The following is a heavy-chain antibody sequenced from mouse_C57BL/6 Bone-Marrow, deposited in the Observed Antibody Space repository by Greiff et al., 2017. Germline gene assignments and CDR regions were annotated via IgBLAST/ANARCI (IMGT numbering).Heavy chain of an antibody. CDR3: AKIYYYGTPYAMDY. V-gene: IGHV3-6*01. D-gene: IGHD1-1*01. CDR2: ISYDGSN. CDR1: GYSITSGYY. J-gene: IGHJ4*01. Sequence: EVQLVESGPGLVKPSQSLSLTCSVTGYSITSGYYWNWIRQFPGNKLEWMGYISYDGSNNYNPSLKNRISITRDTSKNQFFLKLNSVTTEDTATYYCAKIYYYGTPYAMDYWGQGTSVTVSS.